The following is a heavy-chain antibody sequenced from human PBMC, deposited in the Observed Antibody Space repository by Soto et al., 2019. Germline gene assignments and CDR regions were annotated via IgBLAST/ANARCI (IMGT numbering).Heavy chain of an antibody. V-gene: IGHV1-69*08. D-gene: IGHD5-12*01. CDR1: GGTFSSYT. CDR2: IISILGIA. J-gene: IGHJ6*03. Sequence: QVQLVQSGAEVQKPGSSVKVSCKASGGTFSSYTISWVRQAPGQGLEWMGRIISILGIANYAQKFQGRVTITADKSTSTAYMELSSLRSEDTAVYYCAREYSGYDSSFYYYYYYMDVWGKGTTVTVSS. CDR3: AREYSGYDSSFYYYYYYMDV.